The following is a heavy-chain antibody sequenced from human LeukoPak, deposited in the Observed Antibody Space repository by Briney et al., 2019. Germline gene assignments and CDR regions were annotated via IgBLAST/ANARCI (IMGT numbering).Heavy chain of an antibody. V-gene: IGHV3-21*01. D-gene: IGHD3-3*01. CDR2: ISSSSSYM. CDR3: ARDQLINDFWSGSGY. CDR1: GFTFSNYA. J-gene: IGHJ4*02. Sequence: KSGGSLRLSCADSGFTFSNYAMNWVRQAPGKGLEWVSSISSSSSYMYYADSVKGRFTISRDNAKNSLYLQMNSLRAEDTAVYYCARDQLINDFWSGSGYWGQGTLVTVSS.